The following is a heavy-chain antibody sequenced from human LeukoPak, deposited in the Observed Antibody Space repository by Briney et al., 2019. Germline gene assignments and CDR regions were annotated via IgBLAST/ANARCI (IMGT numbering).Heavy chain of an antibody. J-gene: IGHJ6*03. V-gene: IGHV4-61*02. D-gene: IGHD2-15*01. CDR1: GGSISSGTYY. CDR2: IYTSGST. Sequence: SETLSLTCTVSGGSISSGTYYWSWIRQPAGKGLEWIGRIYTSGSTNYNPSLKSRITISVDTSKNQFSLKLSSVTAADTAVYYCGRGRGYCSGGSCYSSYYYYYMDVWGKGTTVTVSS. CDR3: GRGRGYCSGGSCYSSYYYYYMDV.